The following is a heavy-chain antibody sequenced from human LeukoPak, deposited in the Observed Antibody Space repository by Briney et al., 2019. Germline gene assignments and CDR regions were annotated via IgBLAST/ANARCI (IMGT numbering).Heavy chain of an antibody. J-gene: IGHJ5*02. CDR2: IYASGST. CDR1: GGSISSGTYY. Sequence: SQTLSLTCTVSGGSISSGTYYWSWIRQPAGKGLEWIVRIYASGSTNYNPSLKSRVTMSVDTSKNQFSLKLSSVTAADTAVYYCAREYGSGSEFDPWGQGTLVTVSS. CDR3: AREYGSGSEFDP. V-gene: IGHV4-61*02. D-gene: IGHD3-10*01.